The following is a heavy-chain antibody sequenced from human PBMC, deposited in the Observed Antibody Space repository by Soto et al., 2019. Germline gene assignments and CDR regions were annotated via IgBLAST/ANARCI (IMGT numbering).Heavy chain of an antibody. D-gene: IGHD2-8*01. J-gene: IGHJ1*01. CDR2: ISSDGTTT. CDR3: ALQACTNDVWLEDAVTVGGALDC. Sequence: EVQLVESGGGLVQPGKALRLSCAASGFTFSKYWIHWVRQAPGKGPVWVSYISSDGTTTDYADSVKGRFTISRDKAKNTLYLQMDSLRAEDTAVYYCALQACTNDVWLEDAVTVGGALDCWGQVAQGTVSS. V-gene: IGHV3-74*01. CDR1: GFTFSKYW.